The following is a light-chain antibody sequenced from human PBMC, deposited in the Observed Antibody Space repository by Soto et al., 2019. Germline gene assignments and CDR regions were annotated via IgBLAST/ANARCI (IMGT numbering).Light chain of an antibody. J-gene: IGKJ4*01. CDR3: HQRSSWQLT. V-gene: IGKV3-11*01. Sequence: EVVLTQTPATLSLSPGERATLSCRASQSVSSYLAWYQQKPGQAPRLLIYDASNRATGIPARFSGSGSGTDFTLTISSLEPEDFAVYFCHQRSSWQLTYGGGTKVDIK. CDR1: QSVSSY. CDR2: DAS.